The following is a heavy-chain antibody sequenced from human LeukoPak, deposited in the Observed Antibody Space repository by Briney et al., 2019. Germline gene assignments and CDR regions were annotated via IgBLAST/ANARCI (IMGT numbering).Heavy chain of an antibody. V-gene: IGHV1-2*06. CDR1: GYTFTGYY. J-gene: IGHJ4*02. CDR2: INPNSGGT. D-gene: IGHD3-10*01. CDR3: ARVLYYGSGSYHFDY. Sequence: VASVKVSCKASGYTFTGYYMHWVRQAPGQGLEWMGRINPNSGGTNYAQKFQGRVTMTRDTSISTAYMELSRLRSDDAAVYYCARVLYYGSGSYHFDYWGQGTLVTVSS.